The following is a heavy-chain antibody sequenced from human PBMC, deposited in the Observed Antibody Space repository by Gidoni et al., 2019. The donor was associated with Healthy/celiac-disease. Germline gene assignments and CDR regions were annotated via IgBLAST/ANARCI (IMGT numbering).Heavy chain of an antibody. Sequence: RFTNSRDNSKNTLYLQMNSLRAEDTAVYYCARDQESSLNKPWYVSYGMDVWGQGTTVTVSS. V-gene: IGHV3-66*01. D-gene: IGHD6-13*01. J-gene: IGHJ6*02. CDR3: ARDQESSLNKPWYVSYGMDV.